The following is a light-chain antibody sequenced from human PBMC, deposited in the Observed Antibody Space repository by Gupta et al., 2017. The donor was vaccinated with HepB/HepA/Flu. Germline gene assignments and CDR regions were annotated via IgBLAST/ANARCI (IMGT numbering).Light chain of an antibody. V-gene: IGKV3-15*01. J-gene: IGKJ4*01. CDR3: KQYNKWPPLT. Sequence: EIVMTQSPVILSVSPGERATVSCRASQSVTKDLAWYQQKDGQAPRLLIYGASVRAAGIPARFSGSGSGTEFTLTFSSLQSEDFAVYYCKQYNKWPPLTFGGGTKVEIK. CDR1: QSVTKD. CDR2: GAS.